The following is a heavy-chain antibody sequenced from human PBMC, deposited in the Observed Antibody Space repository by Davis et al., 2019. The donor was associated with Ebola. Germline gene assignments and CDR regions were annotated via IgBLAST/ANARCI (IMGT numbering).Heavy chain of an antibody. CDR1: GFTFSSYS. Sequence: GESLKISCAASGFTFSSYSMNWVRQAPGKGLEWVSYISSSSSTIYYADSVKGRFTISRDNAKNSLYLQMNSLRDEDTAVYYCATRWGSNYYYYYMDVWGKGTTVTVSS. D-gene: IGHD7-27*01. CDR2: ISSSSSTI. V-gene: IGHV3-48*02. J-gene: IGHJ6*03. CDR3: ATRWGSNYYYYYMDV.